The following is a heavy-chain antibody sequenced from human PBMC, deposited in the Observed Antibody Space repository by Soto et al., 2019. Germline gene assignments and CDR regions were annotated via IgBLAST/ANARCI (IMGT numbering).Heavy chain of an antibody. CDR2: IVVGGGNT. CDR1: GFTFSNSA. CDR3: AAALSSGGRCCSFDI. V-gene: IGHV1-58*01. D-gene: IGHD2-15*01. Sequence: SVKVSCKASGFTFSNSAVQWVRQARGQRLEWIGWIVVGGGNTNYAPELQERRTITRDMSTNTAYMELSSLNSEDTAISYCAAALSSGGRCCSFDIWGQGTMVTVSS. J-gene: IGHJ3*02.